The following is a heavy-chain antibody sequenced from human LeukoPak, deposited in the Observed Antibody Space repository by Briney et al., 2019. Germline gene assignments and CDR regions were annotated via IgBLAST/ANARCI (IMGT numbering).Heavy chain of an antibody. CDR1: GGSFSGYY. Sequence: TSETLSLTCAVYGGSFSGYYWSWIRQPPGKGLEWIGYIYYSGSTNYNPSLKSRVTISVDTSKNQFSLKLSSVTAADTAVYYCARAAAVRGVVRTPYYYGMDVWGQGTTVTVSS. V-gene: IGHV4-59*01. CDR2: IYYSGST. CDR3: ARAAAVRGVVRTPYYYGMDV. J-gene: IGHJ6*02. D-gene: IGHD3-3*01.